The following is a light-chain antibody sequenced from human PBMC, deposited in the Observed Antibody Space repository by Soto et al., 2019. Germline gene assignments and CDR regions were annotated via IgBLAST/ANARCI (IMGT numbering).Light chain of an antibody. Sequence: QSVLTQPPSVSGAPGQGVTISCTGSSSNIGAGYDVHWYQHLPGTAPKLLIYGNINRPSGVPDRFSGSKSGTSASLAITGLQAEDEADYYCQSYDRNRSADYVFGTGTKLTVL. CDR2: GNI. CDR1: SSNIGAGYD. V-gene: IGLV1-40*01. J-gene: IGLJ1*01. CDR3: QSYDRNRSADYV.